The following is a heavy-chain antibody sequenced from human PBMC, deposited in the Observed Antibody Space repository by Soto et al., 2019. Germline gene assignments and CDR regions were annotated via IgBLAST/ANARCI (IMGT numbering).Heavy chain of an antibody. CDR2: INSDASHT. D-gene: IGHD6-19*01. Sequence: LRLSCAASGFTFSTYWMHWIRQVPGKGLEWVSRINSDASHTYYADSVKGRFTISRDNAKNTLHLEMNSLRAEDTAVYYCAREPVAASGKWFDPWGQGTLVTVSS. V-gene: IGHV3-74*01. J-gene: IGHJ5*02. CDR1: GFTFSTYW. CDR3: AREPVAASGKWFDP.